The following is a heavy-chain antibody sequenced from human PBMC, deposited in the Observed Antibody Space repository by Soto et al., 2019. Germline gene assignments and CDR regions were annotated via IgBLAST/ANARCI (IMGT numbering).Heavy chain of an antibody. V-gene: IGHV4-59*01. CDR1: GGSISSYY. D-gene: IGHD3-3*01. J-gene: IGHJ6*02. Sequence: SETLSLTCTVSGGSISSYYWSWIRQPPGKGLEWIGYIYYSGSTNYNPSLKSRVTISVDTSKNQFSLKLSSVTAADTAVYYCARSYDDVGSGPTYCMDVWGQGTTVTVSS. CDR3: ARSYDDVGSGPTYCMDV. CDR2: IYYSGST.